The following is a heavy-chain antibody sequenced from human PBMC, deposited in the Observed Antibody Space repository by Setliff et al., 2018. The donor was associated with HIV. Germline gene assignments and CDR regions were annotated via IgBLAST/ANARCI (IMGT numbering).Heavy chain of an antibody. Sequence: PSETLSLTCTVSGGSINSTSYYWGWIRQPPANGLEWIGSIYHTGSTYYKPSLKSRVTISVDTSKNQFSLKLSSVTAADTAVYYCARGPQKSVVPSAIKHYYCDYWGQGPLVAASS. CDR1: GGSINSTSYY. CDR2: IYHTGST. V-gene: IGHV4-39*01. CDR3: ARGPQKSVVPSAIKHYYCDY. J-gene: IGHJ4*02. D-gene: IGHD2-2*02.